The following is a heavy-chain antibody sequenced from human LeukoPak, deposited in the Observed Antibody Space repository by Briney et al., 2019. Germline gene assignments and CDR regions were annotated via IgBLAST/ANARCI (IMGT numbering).Heavy chain of an antibody. Sequence: GGSLRLSCAASGFPFSTYGISWVRQAPGKGLEWVSAITGSGDFAKYADSVRGRLTISRDNSKNTVYLQMNSLTVEDTALYYCTKRITATAPFDSWGQGALVIVSS. V-gene: IGHV3-23*01. D-gene: IGHD4-17*01. CDR1: GFPFSTYG. CDR3: TKRITATAPFDS. J-gene: IGHJ4*02. CDR2: ITGSGDFA.